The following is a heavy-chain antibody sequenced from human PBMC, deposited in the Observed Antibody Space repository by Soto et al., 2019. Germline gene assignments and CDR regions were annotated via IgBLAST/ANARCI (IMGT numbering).Heavy chain of an antibody. CDR1: GDSISSSGYY. Sequence: XEALSLPCTVSGDSISSSGYYWGWIRQPPGKGLEWIGDIYYSGATHYNPSLKSRVTISIDTSKNQFSLHLRSVTAADTAVYYCARLKGAFFITTYKWFDSWGQGTPVTVSS. D-gene: IGHD3-22*01. J-gene: IGHJ5*01. V-gene: IGHV4-39*01. CDR2: IYYSGAT. CDR3: ARLKGAFFITTYKWFDS.